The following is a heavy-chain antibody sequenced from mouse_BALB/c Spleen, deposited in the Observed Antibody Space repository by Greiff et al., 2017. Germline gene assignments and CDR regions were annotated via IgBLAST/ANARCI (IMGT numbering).Heavy chain of an antibody. V-gene: IGHV14-1*02. J-gene: IGHJ2*01. CDR1: GFNIKDYY. D-gene: IGHD1-1*02. CDR3: AIGNYFDY. Sequence: VQLQQSGAELVRPGALVKLSCKASGFNIKDYYMHWVKQRPEQGLEWIGWIDPENGNTIYDPKFQGKASITADTSSNTAYLQLSSLTSEDTAVYYCAIGNYFDYWGQGTTLTVSS. CDR2: IDPENGNT.